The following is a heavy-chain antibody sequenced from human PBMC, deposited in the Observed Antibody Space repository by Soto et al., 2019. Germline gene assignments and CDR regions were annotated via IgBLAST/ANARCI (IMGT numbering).Heavy chain of an antibody. CDR1: GFTFSSYG. J-gene: IGHJ4*02. V-gene: IGHV3-30*03. Sequence: QVQLVESGGGVVQPGRSLRLACAASGFTFSSYGMHWVRQAPGKGLEWVALMSYDGSKKYYADSVKGRFTISRDKSKNTLYLQMNSLRAEDTAVYYCARAPRYDSSGYNRYWGQGTLVTVSS. D-gene: IGHD3-22*01. CDR2: MSYDGSKK. CDR3: ARAPRYDSSGYNRY.